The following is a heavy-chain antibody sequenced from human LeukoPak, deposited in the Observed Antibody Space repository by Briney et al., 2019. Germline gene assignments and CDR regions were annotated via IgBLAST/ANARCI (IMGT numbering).Heavy chain of an antibody. CDR3: ARGSSWELRYAFDI. CDR1: GGSISSYY. J-gene: IGHJ3*02. Sequence: PSETLSLTCTVSGGSISSYYWSWIRQPPGKGLEWIGYIYYSGSTNYNPSLKSRITISVDTSKNQFSPKLSSVTAADTAVYYCARGSSWELRYAFDIWGQGTMVTVSS. D-gene: IGHD1-26*01. CDR2: IYYSGST. V-gene: IGHV4-59*01.